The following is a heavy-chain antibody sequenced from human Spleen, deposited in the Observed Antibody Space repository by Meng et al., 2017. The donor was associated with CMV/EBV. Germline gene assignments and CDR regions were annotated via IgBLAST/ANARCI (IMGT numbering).Heavy chain of an antibody. Sequence: GESLKISCAASGFIFSNYAMNWIRQTPGKGLEWVSVINDSGGRTYYADSVKGHFTISRDNSKNTLYLQINSLRGDDTAVYYCAKSKAGYSGSWADFDSWGQGTLVTVSS. V-gene: IGHV3-23*01. CDR2: INDSGGRT. CDR3: AKSKAGYSGSWADFDS. J-gene: IGHJ4*02. D-gene: IGHD6-13*01. CDR1: GFIFSNYA.